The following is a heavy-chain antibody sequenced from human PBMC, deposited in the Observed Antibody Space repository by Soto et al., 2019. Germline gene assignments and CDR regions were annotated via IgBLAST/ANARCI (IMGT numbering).Heavy chain of an antibody. CDR1: GFDVSSNH. Sequence: PGGSLRLSCAASGFDVSSNHINWVRQAPGKGLEWVSVIYSDGNTYYSDSVKGRFTISRDNSKNTVYLQMNRLRAEDTAVYFCARAYITSWYSFEYWGQGAPVTVSS. J-gene: IGHJ4*02. V-gene: IGHV3-66*01. D-gene: IGHD6-13*01. CDR3: ARAYITSWYSFEY. CDR2: IYSDGNT.